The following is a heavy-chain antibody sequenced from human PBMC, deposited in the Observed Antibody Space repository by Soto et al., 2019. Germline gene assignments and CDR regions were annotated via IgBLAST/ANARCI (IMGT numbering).Heavy chain of an antibody. V-gene: IGHV1-8*01. D-gene: IGHD3-3*01. CDR1: GYTFTSYD. J-gene: IGHJ6*03. CDR2: MNPNSGNT. Sequence: ASVKVSCKASGYTFTSYDINWVRQATGQGLEWMGWMNPNSGNTGYAQKFQGRVTMTRNTSISTAYMELSSLRSEDTAVYYCARLRDFWSGYYSVRYYYYYMDVWGKGTTVTV. CDR3: ARLRDFWSGYYSVRYYYYYMDV.